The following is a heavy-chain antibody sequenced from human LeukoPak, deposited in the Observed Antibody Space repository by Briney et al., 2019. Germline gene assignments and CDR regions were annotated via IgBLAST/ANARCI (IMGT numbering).Heavy chain of an antibody. J-gene: IGHJ4*02. CDR1: GFTFSSSS. Sequence: GGSLRLSCVTSGFTFSSSSMNWVRQAPGKGLEWVSYITSSSSTIYYADSVKGRFTISRDNAKNALYMQMNSLRVEDTAVYYCARDLNSASDYWGQGTLVTVSS. D-gene: IGHD5-18*01. CDR3: ARDLNSASDY. V-gene: IGHV3-48*04. CDR2: ITSSSSTI.